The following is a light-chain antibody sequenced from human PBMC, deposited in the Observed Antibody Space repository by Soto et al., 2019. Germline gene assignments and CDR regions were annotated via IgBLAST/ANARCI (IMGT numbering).Light chain of an antibody. CDR2: DAS. Sequence: DIQMTQSPSTLSASVGDRVTITCRASQSISSWLAWYQQKPGKAPKLLIYDASSLESGVPSRFSGSRSETEFTLTISSLQADDFATYYCQQFNSYSWTFGQGTKVDIK. J-gene: IGKJ1*01. V-gene: IGKV1-5*01. CDR1: QSISSW. CDR3: QQFNSYSWT.